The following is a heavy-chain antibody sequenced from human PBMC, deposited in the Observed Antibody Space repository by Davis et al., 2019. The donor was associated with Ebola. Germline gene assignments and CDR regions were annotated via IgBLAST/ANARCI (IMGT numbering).Heavy chain of an antibody. D-gene: IGHD3-22*01. CDR3: ARDSYDDSSGGSA. J-gene: IGHJ5*02. Sequence: PSETLSLTCTVSGGSISSGDYYWSWIRQPPGKGLEWIGYIYYSGSTYYNPSLKSRVTISVDTSKNQFSLKLSSVTAADTAVYYCARDSYDDSSGGSAWGQGTLVTVSS. CDR1: GGSISSGDYY. V-gene: IGHV4-30-4*01. CDR2: IYYSGST.